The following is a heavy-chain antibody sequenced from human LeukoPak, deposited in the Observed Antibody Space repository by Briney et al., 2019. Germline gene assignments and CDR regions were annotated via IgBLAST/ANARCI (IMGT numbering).Heavy chain of an antibody. J-gene: IGHJ6*03. CDR1: GGSISSSSYY. CDR3: TMVRGVIPYYYYMDV. D-gene: IGHD3-10*01. Sequence: SETLSLTCTVSGGSISSSSYYWGWIRQPPGKGLEWIGSIYYSGSTYYNPSLKSRVTISVDTSKNQFSLKLSSVTAADTAVYYCTMVRGVIPYYYYMDVWGKGTTVTVSS. V-gene: IGHV4-39*07. CDR2: IYYSGST.